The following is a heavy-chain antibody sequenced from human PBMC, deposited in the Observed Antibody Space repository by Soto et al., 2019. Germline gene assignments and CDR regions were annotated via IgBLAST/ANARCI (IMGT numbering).Heavy chain of an antibody. CDR3: AREGIAAAGTDFHFDY. CDR1: GFTFSDHY. D-gene: IGHD6-13*01. V-gene: IGHV3-72*01. CDR2: TRNKANSYTT. J-gene: IGHJ4*02. Sequence: GGSLRLSCAASGFTFSDHYMDWVRQAPGKGLEWVGRTRNKANSYTTEYAASVKGRFTISRDDSKNSLYLQMNSLKTEDTAVYYCAREGIAAAGTDFHFDYWGQGTLVTVSS.